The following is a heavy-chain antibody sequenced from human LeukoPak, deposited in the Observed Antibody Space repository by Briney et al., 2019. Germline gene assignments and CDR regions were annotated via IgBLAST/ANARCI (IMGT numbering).Heavy chain of an antibody. CDR1: GYTLTELS. D-gene: IGHD3-22*01. CDR2: FDPEDGET. J-gene: IGHJ4*02. Sequence: GASVKVSCKVSGYTLTELSMHWVRQAPGKGLEWMGGFDPEDGETIYAQKFQGRVTMTEDTSTDTAYMELSSLRSEDTAVYYCATLGDYDSSEQKTADYWGQGTLVTVSA. CDR3: ATLGDYDSSEQKTADY. V-gene: IGHV1-24*01.